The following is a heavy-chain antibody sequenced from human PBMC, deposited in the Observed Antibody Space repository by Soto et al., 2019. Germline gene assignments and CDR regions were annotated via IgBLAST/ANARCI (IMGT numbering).Heavy chain of an antibody. CDR3: ARAELLFDY. D-gene: IGHD2-21*02. V-gene: IGHV4-39*01. Sequence: PSETLCLTCTVAGGSISSYDWGWIRQPPGKGLEWIGSIYYSGSTYYNPSLKSRVTISVDTSKNQFSLKLSSVTAADKAVYYCARAELLFDYWGQGTLVTVSS. CDR2: IYYSGST. CDR1: GGSISSYD. J-gene: IGHJ4*02.